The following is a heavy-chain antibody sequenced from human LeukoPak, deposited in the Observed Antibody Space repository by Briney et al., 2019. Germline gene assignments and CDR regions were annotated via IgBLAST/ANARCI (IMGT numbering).Heavy chain of an antibody. CDR2: ISSSSSTI. CDR3: AKVEASSWYRRGYYFDY. CDR1: GFTFSSYS. Sequence: GGSLRLSCAASGFTFSSYSMNWVRQAPGKGLEWVSYISSSSSTIYYADSVKGRFTISRDNSKNTLYLQMNSLRAEDTAVYYCAKVEASSWYRRGYYFDYWGQGTPVTVSS. D-gene: IGHD6-13*01. J-gene: IGHJ4*02. V-gene: IGHV3-48*01.